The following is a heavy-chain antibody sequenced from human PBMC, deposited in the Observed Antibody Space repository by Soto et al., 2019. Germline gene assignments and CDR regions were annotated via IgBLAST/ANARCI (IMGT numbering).Heavy chain of an antibody. Sequence: ASVKVSCKASGYTFSTYGISWVRQAPGQGLEWMGWINAYNGNTNYAQKFQGRVTMTTDTSTSTAYMELRSLRSDDTAMYYCASGYGCYFCAFEIWGQATMVTVSS. CDR1: GYTFSTYG. J-gene: IGHJ3*02. D-gene: IGHD5-12*01. V-gene: IGHV1-18*01. CDR2: INAYNGNT. CDR3: ASGYGCYFCAFEI.